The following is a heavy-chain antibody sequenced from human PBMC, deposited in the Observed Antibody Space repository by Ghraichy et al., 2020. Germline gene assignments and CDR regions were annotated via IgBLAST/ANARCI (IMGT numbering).Heavy chain of an antibody. CDR2: ISYDGSNK. J-gene: IGHJ4*02. V-gene: IGHV3-30-3*01. CDR3: ARGGGSYPKN. CDR1: GFTFSSYA. Sequence: EGSLRLSCAASGFTFSSYAMHWVRQAPGKGLEWVAVISYDGSNKYYADSVKGRFTISRDNSKNTLYLQMNSLRAEDTAVYYCARGGGSYPKNWGQGTLVTVSS. D-gene: IGHD1-26*01.